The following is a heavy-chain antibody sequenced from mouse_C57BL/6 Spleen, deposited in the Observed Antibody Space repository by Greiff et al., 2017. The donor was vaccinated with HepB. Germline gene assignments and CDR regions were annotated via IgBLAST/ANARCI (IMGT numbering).Heavy chain of an antibody. CDR3: AKNAYDTRYFDV. J-gene: IGHJ1*03. D-gene: IGHD2-12*01. Sequence: VKLMESGPGLVQPSQSLSITCTVSGFSLTSYGVHWVRQSPGKGLEWLGVIWRGGSTDYNAAFMSRLSITKDNSKSQVFFKMNSLQADDTAIYYCAKNAYDTRYFDVWGTGTTVTVSS. V-gene: IGHV2-5*01. CDR2: IWRGGST. CDR1: GFSLTSYG.